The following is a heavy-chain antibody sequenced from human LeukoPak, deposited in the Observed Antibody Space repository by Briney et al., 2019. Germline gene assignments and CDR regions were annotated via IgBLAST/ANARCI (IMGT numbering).Heavy chain of an antibody. CDR2: ISEAI. V-gene: IGHV3-69-1*01. CDR1: GFVFSKDN. J-gene: IGHJ4*02. Sequence: GGSLRLSCIASGFVFSKDNMNWVRRAPGKGLEWVAHISEAIYYADSVQGRFTISRDNAKNSLYLQMSNLRAEDTAMYYCVREVGRPKTFYFDSWGRGTPVTVSS. D-gene: IGHD3-16*01. CDR3: VREVGRPKTFYFDS.